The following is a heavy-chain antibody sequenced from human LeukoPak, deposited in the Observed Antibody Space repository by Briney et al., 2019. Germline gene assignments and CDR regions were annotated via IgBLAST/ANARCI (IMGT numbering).Heavy chain of an antibody. CDR2: IYYSGST. D-gene: IGHD2-2*01. J-gene: IGHJ5*02. V-gene: IGHV4-39*07. CDR3: AREVGWNCSSTSCYFGGRLRKASGDNWFDP. CDR1: GGSISSSSYY. Sequence: SETLSLTCTVSGGSISSSSYYWGWIRQSPGKGLEWIGSIYYSGSTYFNPSLKSRVTISVDTSKNQFSLKLSSVTAADTAVYYCAREVGWNCSSTSCYFGGRLRKASGDNWFDPWGQGTLVTVSS.